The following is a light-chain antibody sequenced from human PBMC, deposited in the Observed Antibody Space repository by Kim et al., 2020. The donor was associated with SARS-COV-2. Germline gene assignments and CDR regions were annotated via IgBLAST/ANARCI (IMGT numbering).Light chain of an antibody. J-gene: IGKJ4*01. CDR2: KIS. Sequence: DIVMTQTPLSSPVTLGQPASISCTSSQSLVHSDGNTYSSWFQQRPGQPPRLLIYKISNRFSGVPDRFSGSGAGTHYTLQIRRVEADGVGVYYCLEATQVPQTFGGGTKVDI. CDR3: LEATQVPQT. CDR1: QSLVHSDGNTY. V-gene: IGKV2-24*01.